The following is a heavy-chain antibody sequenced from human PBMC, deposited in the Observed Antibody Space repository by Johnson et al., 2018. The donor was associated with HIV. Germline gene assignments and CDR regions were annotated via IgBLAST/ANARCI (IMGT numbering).Heavy chain of an antibody. Sequence: VQLVESGGGLVQPGGYLRLSCEVSGFTFTFYWMSWVRQSPGKGLEWVSGINWNGGSTGYADSVKGRFTISRDNAKHSLYLQMNSLRAEDTALYYCARDLVDAVIVVFGAFDIWGQGTMVTVSS. CDR2: INWNGGST. CDR1: GFTFTFYW. V-gene: IGHV3-20*04. J-gene: IGHJ3*02. CDR3: ARDLVDAVIVVFGAFDI. D-gene: IGHD3-22*01.